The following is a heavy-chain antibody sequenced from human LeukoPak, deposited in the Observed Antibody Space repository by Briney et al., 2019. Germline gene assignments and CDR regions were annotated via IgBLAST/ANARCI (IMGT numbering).Heavy chain of an antibody. CDR2: IYYSGST. J-gene: IGHJ4*02. D-gene: IGHD1-26*01. V-gene: IGHV4-59*01. CDR3: ASNLAGALDY. Sequence: SETLSLTCTVSGGSISSYYWSWIPQPPGKGLEWIGYIYYSGSTNYNPSLKSRVTISVDTSKNQFSLKLSSVTAADTAVYYCASNLAGALDYWGQGTLVTVSS. CDR1: GGSISSYY.